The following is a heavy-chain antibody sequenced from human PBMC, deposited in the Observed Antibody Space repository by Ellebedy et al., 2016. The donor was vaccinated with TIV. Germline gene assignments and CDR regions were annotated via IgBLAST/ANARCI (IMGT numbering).Heavy chain of an antibody. D-gene: IGHD3-3*01. J-gene: IGHJ3*02. CDR2: IIPIFGTA. Sequence: SVKVSCXASGGTFSSYAISWVRQAPGQGLEWMGGIIPIFGTANYAQKFQGRVTITADESTSTAYMELSSLRSEDTAVYYCAGLETIFGVVNGAFDIWGQGTMVTVSS. V-gene: IGHV1-69*13. CDR3: AGLETIFGVVNGAFDI. CDR1: GGTFSSYA.